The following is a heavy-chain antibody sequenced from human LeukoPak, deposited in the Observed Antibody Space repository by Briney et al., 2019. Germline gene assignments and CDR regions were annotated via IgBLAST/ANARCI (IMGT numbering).Heavy chain of an antibody. Sequence: ASVKVSCKASGGTFSSYAISWVRQAPGQGLEWMGRIIPILGIANYAQKFQGRVTITADKSTSTAYMELSSLRSEDTAVYYCAGGGYCSGGSCYPIDYWGQGTLVTVSS. J-gene: IGHJ4*02. CDR1: GGTFSSYA. CDR3: AGGGYCSGGSCYPIDY. V-gene: IGHV1-69*04. CDR2: IIPILGIA. D-gene: IGHD2-15*01.